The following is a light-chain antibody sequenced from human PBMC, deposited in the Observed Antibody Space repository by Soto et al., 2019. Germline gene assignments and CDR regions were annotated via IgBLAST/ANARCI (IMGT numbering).Light chain of an antibody. J-gene: IGLJ2*01. CDR1: SSNIGAGYD. CDR2: GNS. CDR3: QSYDSSLSGLLV. Sequence: QPVLTQPPSVSGAPGQRVTISCTGSSSNIGAGYDVHWYQQLPGTAPKLLIYGNSNRPSGVPDRFSGSKSGTSASLAITGLQAEDEADYYCQSYDSSLSGLLVFGGGTQLTVL. V-gene: IGLV1-40*01.